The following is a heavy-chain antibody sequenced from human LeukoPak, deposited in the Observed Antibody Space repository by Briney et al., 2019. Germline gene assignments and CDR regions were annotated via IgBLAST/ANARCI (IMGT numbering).Heavy chain of an antibody. CDR3: AKDFWSSSNYFDY. D-gene: IGHD6-6*01. CDR2: IRYDGSNK. CDR1: GFSFSNYD. V-gene: IGHV3-30*02. J-gene: IGHJ4*02. Sequence: GGSLRLSCAASGFSFSNYDTHWVRQAPGKGLEWVAFIRYDGSNKYYADSVKGRFTISRDNSKNTLYLQMNSLRAEDTAVYYCAKDFWSSSNYFDYWGQGTLVTVSS.